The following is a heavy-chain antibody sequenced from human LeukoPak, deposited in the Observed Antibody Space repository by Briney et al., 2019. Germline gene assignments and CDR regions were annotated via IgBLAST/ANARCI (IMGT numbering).Heavy chain of an antibody. J-gene: IGHJ4*02. V-gene: IGHV1-46*01. CDR3: ARDQEGFDY. Sequence: ASVQVSCKASGYTFTSNYIHWVRQAPGQGLEWMGMIYPRDGSTSYAQKFQGRVTVTRDTSTSTVHMELSGLRSEDTAVYYCARDQEGFDYWGQGTLVTVSS. CDR2: IYPRDGST. CDR1: GYTFTSNY.